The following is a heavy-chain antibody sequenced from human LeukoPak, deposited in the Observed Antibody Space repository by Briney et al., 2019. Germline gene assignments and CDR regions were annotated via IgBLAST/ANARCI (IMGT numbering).Heavy chain of an antibody. J-gene: IGHJ4*02. V-gene: IGHV1-46*01. CDR3: ARDQEGFDY. Sequence: ASVQVSCKASGYTFTSNYIHWVRQAPGQGLEWMGMIYPRDGSTSYAQKFQGRVTVTRDTSTSTVHMELSGLRSEDTAVYYCARDQEGFDYWGQGTLVTVSS. CDR2: IYPRDGST. CDR1: GYTFTSNY.